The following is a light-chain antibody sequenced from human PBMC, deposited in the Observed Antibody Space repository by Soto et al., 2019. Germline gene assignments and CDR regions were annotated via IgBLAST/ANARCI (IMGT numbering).Light chain of an antibody. CDR1: QTSNIW. CDR3: QQYNRYACT. Sequence: DIQMTQSPSTLSASVGDRVTTTCRASQTSNIWLAWYQQKAGKAPKLLIYKASSLESGVPSRFSGSGSGTEFTLTISIRQPDDFANSYCQQYNRYACTSGQGAQLAIK. V-gene: IGKV1-5*03. J-gene: IGKJ2*02. CDR2: KAS.